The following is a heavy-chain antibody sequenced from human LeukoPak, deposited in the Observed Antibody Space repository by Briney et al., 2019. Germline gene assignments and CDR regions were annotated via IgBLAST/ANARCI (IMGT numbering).Heavy chain of an antibody. CDR2: IIPILGIA. CDR1: GGTFSSYA. D-gene: IGHD4-11*01. V-gene: IGHV1-69*04. Sequence: SVKVSCKASGGTFSSYAISWVRQAPGQGLEWMGRIIPILGIANYAQKFQGRVTITTDESTSTAYMELSSLRSEDTAVYYCARLTHDYSNYVGWFDPWGQGTLVTVSS. CDR3: ARLTHDYSNYVGWFDP. J-gene: IGHJ5*02.